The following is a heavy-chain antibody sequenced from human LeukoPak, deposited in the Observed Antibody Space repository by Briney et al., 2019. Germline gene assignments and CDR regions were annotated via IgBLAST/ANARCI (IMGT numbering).Heavy chain of an antibody. V-gene: IGHV3-30*03. CDR2: ISYDGSNK. CDR1: GFTFSSYG. Sequence: GRSLRLSCAASGFTFSSYGMHWVRQAPGKGLEWVAVISYDGSNKYYADSVKGRFTISRDNSKNTLYLQMNSLRAEDTAVYYCARDNGRCYDSSGYWGQGTLVTVSS. CDR3: ARDNGRCYDSSGY. J-gene: IGHJ4*02. D-gene: IGHD3-22*01.